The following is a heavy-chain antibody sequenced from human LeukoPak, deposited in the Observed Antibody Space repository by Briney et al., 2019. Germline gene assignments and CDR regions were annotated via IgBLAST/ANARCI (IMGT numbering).Heavy chain of an antibody. D-gene: IGHD1-26*01. J-gene: IGHJ3*02. CDR2: INPNSGGT. Sequence: GASVKVSCKASGYTFTGYYMHWVRQAPGQGLEWMGWINPNSGGTNYAQKFQGRVTMTRDTSISTAYMELSRLRSDDTAVYYCASPSGSYSNDAFDIWGQGTMVTVSS. CDR1: GYTFTGYY. CDR3: ASPSGSYSNDAFDI. V-gene: IGHV1-2*02.